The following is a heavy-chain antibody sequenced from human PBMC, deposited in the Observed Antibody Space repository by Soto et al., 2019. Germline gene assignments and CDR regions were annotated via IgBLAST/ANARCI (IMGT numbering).Heavy chain of an antibody. Sequence: SETLSLTCTVSGGSISSYYWSWIRQPPGKGLEWIGYIYYSGSTNYNPSLKSRVTISVDTSKNQFSLKLSSVTAADTAVYYCARALLGYCSSTSCYTDYGMDVWGQGTTVT. V-gene: IGHV4-59*01. CDR2: IYYSGST. D-gene: IGHD2-2*02. J-gene: IGHJ6*02. CDR1: GGSISSYY. CDR3: ARALLGYCSSTSCYTDYGMDV.